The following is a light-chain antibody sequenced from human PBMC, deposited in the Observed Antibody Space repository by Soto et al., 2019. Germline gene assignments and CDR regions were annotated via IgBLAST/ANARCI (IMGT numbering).Light chain of an antibody. CDR3: CSYAGSYTLV. J-gene: IGLJ2*01. CDR2: RNN. V-gene: IGLV1-47*01. Sequence: QSVLTQSPSASGTPGQRVTISCSGSRSNIGRNFAYWYQHVPGTAPRLLIQRNNERPSGVPDRFSGSKSGTSVSLAISGLRSDDEATYYCCSYAGSYTLVFGGGTKLTVL. CDR1: RSNIGRNF.